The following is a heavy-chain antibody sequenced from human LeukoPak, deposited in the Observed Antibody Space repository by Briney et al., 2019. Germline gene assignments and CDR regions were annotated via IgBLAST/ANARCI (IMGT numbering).Heavy chain of an antibody. J-gene: IGHJ4*02. CDR2: ISSSSSYI. CDR1: GFTFSDYT. V-gene: IGHV3-21*01. Sequence: GGSLRLSCAASGFTFSDYTMNWVRQAPGKGLEWVSSISSSSSYIYFANSVRGRFTIYRDSAKNSLYLQMNSLRAEDTAVYYCAKDSPSRTATTEVPVDYWGQGTLVTVSS. CDR3: AKDSPSRTATTEVPVDY. D-gene: IGHD5-24*01.